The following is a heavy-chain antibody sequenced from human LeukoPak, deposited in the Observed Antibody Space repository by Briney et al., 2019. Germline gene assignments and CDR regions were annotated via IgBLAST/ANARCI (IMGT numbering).Heavy chain of an antibody. V-gene: IGHV1-2*02. J-gene: IGHJ4*02. CDR2: INPNSGGT. Sequence: ASVKVSCKASGYTFTGYYMHWVRQAPGQGLEWMGWINPNSGGTNYARKFQGRVTMTRDTSISTAYMELSRLRSDDTAVYYCASALYCSGGSCYDYWGQGTLVTVSS. CDR1: GYTFTGYY. CDR3: ASALYCSGGSCYDY. D-gene: IGHD2-15*01.